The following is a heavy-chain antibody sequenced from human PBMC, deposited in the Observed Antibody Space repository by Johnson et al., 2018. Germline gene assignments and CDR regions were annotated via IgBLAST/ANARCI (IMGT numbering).Heavy chain of an antibody. CDR1: GGSMRSTSHY. CDR3: ARGYCSGGACYGGVAAFDI. J-gene: IGHJ3*02. Sequence: QVQLQESGPGLVKPSETLSLTCTVSGGSMRSTSHYWGWIRQPPGKGLELIGTIYYSGSAYSNPSLKSRVTTSVDTSKTQFSLKLSSVTAADTAVYYCARGYCSGGACYGGVAAFDIWGQGTMVTVSS. CDR2: IYYSGSA. D-gene: IGHD2-15*01. V-gene: IGHV4-39*07.